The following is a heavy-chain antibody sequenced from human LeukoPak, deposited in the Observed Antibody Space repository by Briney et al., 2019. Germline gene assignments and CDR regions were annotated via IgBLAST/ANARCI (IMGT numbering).Heavy chain of an antibody. CDR3: AKDLLQIVVVEAATPHHYYGMDV. CDR2: ISYDGSNK. J-gene: IGHJ6*02. V-gene: IGHV3-30*18. CDR1: GFTFSSYG. Sequence: GRSLRLSCAASGFTFSSYGMHWVRQAPGKGLEWVAVISYDGSNKYYADSVKGRFTISRDNSKNTLYLQMNSLRAEDTAVYYCAKDLLQIVVVEAATPHHYYGMDVWGQGTTVTVSS. D-gene: IGHD2-15*01.